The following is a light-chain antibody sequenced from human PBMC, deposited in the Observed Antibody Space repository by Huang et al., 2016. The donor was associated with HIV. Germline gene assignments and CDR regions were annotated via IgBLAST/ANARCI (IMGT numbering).Light chain of an antibody. V-gene: IGKV2-28*01. CDR3: MQALQTPYT. J-gene: IGKJ2*01. CDR2: MAF. Sequence: DIVMTQSPLSLPVTPGEPASISCRSSQSLLQDKGNNYLDWYLQKQWQSPQLLIYMAFYRASGGPDRFSGSGSGTDFTLKISRVEAEDVGVYYCMQALQTPYTFGQGTKLEIK. CDR1: QSLLQDKGNNY.